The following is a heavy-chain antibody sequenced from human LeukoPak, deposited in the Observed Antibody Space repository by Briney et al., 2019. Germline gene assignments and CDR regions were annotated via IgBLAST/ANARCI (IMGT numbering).Heavy chain of an antibody. Sequence: GGSLRLSCAASGFTVSNNYMSWVRQAPGKGLEWVSVIYNDGRTYHADSVKGRFTTSRDNAKNSLSLQLNSLRVEDTAVYYCARGHYDVLAASYKWTPDYWGQGTLVTVSS. CDR3: ARGHYDVLAASYKWTPDY. CDR1: GFTVSNNY. D-gene: IGHD3-9*01. CDR2: IYNDGRT. J-gene: IGHJ4*02. V-gene: IGHV3-66*01.